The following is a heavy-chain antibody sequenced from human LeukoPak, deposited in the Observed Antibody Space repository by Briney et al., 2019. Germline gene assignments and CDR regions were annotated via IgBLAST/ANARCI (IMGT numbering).Heavy chain of an antibody. CDR2: VYQSGIT. CDR1: GYSISSGYY. J-gene: IGHJ4*02. V-gene: IGHV4-38-2*01. D-gene: IGHD4-11*01. CDR3: ARRYSNSYFDY. Sequence: KPSETLSLTCAVSGYSISSGYYWGWIRPPPGKGLEWIGNVYQSGITYYNASLKSRVTISVDTSKNHFSLKLNSVTAADTAVYYCARRYSNSYFDYWGQGTLVTVSS.